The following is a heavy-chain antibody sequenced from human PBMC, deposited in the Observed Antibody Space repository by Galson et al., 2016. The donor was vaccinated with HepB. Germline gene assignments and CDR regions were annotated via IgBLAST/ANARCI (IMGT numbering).Heavy chain of an antibody. CDR2: IYQSGST. J-gene: IGHJ3*02. Sequence: ETLSLTCAVSGASISSSNWWSWVRQPPGKGLEWIGEIYQSGSTNDNPSLKSRVTISVDTSKNQFSLKLTSVTAADTALYFCARRLGEDAFDMWGQGTMVIVSS. CDR3: ARRLGEDAFDM. D-gene: IGHD3-16*01. V-gene: IGHV4-4*01. CDR1: GASISSSNW.